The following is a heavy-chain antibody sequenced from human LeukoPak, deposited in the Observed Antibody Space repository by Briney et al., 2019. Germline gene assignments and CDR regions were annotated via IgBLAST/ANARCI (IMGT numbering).Heavy chain of an antibody. V-gene: IGHV1-69*05. Sequence: SVKVSCKASGGTFSSYAISWLRQAPGQGLEWMGGIIPIFGTANYAQKFQGRVTITTDESTTTAYMELSSLRSKDTAVYYCARGLRLGELSSPGYWGQGTLVTVSS. CDR1: GGTFSSYA. CDR2: IIPIFGTA. J-gene: IGHJ4*02. CDR3: ARGLRLGELSSPGY. D-gene: IGHD3-16*02.